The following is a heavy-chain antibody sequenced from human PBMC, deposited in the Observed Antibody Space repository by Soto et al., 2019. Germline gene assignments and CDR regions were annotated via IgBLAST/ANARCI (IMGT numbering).Heavy chain of an antibody. CDR3: AKVAFGYGSGLYYFDY. Sequence: EVQLLESGGGLVQPGGSLRLSCAASGFTFSSYAMSWVRQAPGKGLEWVSAISGSGGSTYYADSVKGRFTISRDNSKNTLYLQMNSLRAEDTAVYYCAKVAFGYGSGLYYFDYWGQGTLVTVSS. J-gene: IGHJ4*02. CDR2: ISGSGGST. D-gene: IGHD3-10*01. CDR1: GFTFSSYA. V-gene: IGHV3-23*01.